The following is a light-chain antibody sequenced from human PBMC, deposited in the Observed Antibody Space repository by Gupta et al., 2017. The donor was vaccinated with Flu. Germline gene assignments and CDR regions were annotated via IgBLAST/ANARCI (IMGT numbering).Light chain of an antibody. CDR2: GAS. CDR3: HQYHTSPPWT. J-gene: IGKJ1*01. V-gene: IGKV3-20*01. CDR1: QSFTSGF. Sequence: IVLTQSPGTLSLSPGERATLSCRASQSFTSGFLAWYQQKPGQAPRLLIYGASSRATGIPDSFSGSGSGTDFILTISRLEPEDFATYYCHQYHTSPPWTFGQGTKVEVK.